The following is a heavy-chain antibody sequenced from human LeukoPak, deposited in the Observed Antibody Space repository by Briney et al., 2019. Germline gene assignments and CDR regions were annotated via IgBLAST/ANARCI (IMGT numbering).Heavy chain of an antibody. V-gene: IGHV1-69-2*01. J-gene: IGHJ4*02. CDR2: VDPEDGET. Sequence: ATVKISCKGSGYTFTDYYMHWVQQAPGKGLEWMGLVDPEDGETIYAEKFQGRVTITADTSTDTAYMELSSLKPEDTAVYYCATDHTIFGVVITNMDDYWGQGTLVTVSS. CDR1: GYTFTDYY. D-gene: IGHD3-3*01. CDR3: ATDHTIFGVVITNMDDY.